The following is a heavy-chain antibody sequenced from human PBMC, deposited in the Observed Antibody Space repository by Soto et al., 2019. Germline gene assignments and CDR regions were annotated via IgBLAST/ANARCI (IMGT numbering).Heavy chain of an antibody. D-gene: IGHD2-8*01. Sequence: QVKLVESGGGVVQPGRSLRLSCAASGFSFSSYAMHWVRQAPGKGLEWLSSISYDGRNEYYADSVKGRFTVSRDSSENTLYLQINTLKPEDTAVYYCARDGCPNGVCFNDYWGQGTLVTVSP. CDR3: ARDGCPNGVCFNDY. CDR2: ISYDGRNE. J-gene: IGHJ4*02. CDR1: GFSFSSYA. V-gene: IGHV3-30*04.